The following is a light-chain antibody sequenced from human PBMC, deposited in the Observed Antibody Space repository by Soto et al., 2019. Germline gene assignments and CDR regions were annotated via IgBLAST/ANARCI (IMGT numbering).Light chain of an antibody. J-gene: IGKJ2*01. Sequence: EIVLTQSPGTLSLSPGERATLSCRASQSVNNNFLAWYQQKPGQAPRLLIYGASTRAPGIPDRFSGSGSGTDFTLTISRLEPEDCAVYYCQQYGSSQYTFGQGTKLEIK. CDR2: GAS. V-gene: IGKV3-20*01. CDR1: QSVNNNF. CDR3: QQYGSSQYT.